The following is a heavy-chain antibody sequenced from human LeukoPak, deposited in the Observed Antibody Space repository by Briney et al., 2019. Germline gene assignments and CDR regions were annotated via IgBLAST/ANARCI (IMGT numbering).Heavy chain of an antibody. CDR1: GGSISSGGYY. CDR2: INHSGST. D-gene: IGHD3-22*01. J-gene: IGHJ4*02. Sequence: PSETLSLTCAVSGGSISSGGYYWSWIRQPPGKGLEWIGEINHSGSTNYNPSLKSRVTISVDTSKNQFSLKLSSVTAADTAVYYCGRGGGFTYNYDSSVYYSPFNYGGKEPLVTVS. CDR3: GRGGGFTYNYDSSVYYSPFNY. V-gene: IGHV4-34*01.